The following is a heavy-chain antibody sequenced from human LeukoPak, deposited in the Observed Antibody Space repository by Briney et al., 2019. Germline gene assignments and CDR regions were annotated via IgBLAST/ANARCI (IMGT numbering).Heavy chain of an antibody. D-gene: IGHD4-17*01. CDR3: ARDKSYGDSTDY. Sequence: PGGSLRLSCAASGFTFSNYWMSWVRQAPGKGLEWVANIKQDGSEKYYVDSVKGRFTISRDNAKKSLYLQMNSLRAEDTAVCYCARDKSYGDSTDYWGQGTLVTVSS. CDR1: GFTFSNYW. V-gene: IGHV3-7*01. CDR2: IKQDGSEK. J-gene: IGHJ4*02.